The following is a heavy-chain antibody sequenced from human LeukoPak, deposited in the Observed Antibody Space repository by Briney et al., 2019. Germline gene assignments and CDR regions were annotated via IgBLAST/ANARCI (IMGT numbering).Heavy chain of an antibody. CDR3: ASGVGATTAFDY. J-gene: IGHJ4*02. Sequence: ASVKVSCKVSGYTLTELSMHWVRQAPGKGLEWMGGFDPEDGETIYAQKFQGRVTMTEDTSTDTAYMELRSLRSDDTAVYYCASGVGATTAFDYWGQGTLVTVSS. D-gene: IGHD1-26*01. CDR2: FDPEDGET. V-gene: IGHV1-24*01. CDR1: GYTLTELS.